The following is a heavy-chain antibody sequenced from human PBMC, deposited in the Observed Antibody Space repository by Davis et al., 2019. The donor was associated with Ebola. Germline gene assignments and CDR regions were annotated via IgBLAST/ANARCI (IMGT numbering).Heavy chain of an antibody. Sequence: PGGSLRLSCKGSGYSFTSYWIGWVRQMPGKGLEWMGIIYPGDSDTRYSPSFQGHVTFSADSSITTAYLQWSSLKASDTAIYYCARLFGGRALEDPHYYYYGMDVWGQGTTVTVSS. CDR3: ARLFGGRALEDPHYYYYGMDV. V-gene: IGHV5-51*01. D-gene: IGHD3-10*01. J-gene: IGHJ6*02. CDR1: GYSFTSYW. CDR2: IYPGDSDT.